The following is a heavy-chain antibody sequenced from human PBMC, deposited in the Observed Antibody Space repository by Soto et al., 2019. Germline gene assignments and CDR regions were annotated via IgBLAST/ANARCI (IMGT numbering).Heavy chain of an antibody. CDR2: IYYSGST. CDR3: ARGHYGGNSAFTKHNWFDP. V-gene: IGHV4-31*03. Sequence: PSETLSLTCTVSGGSISSGGYYWSWIRQHPGKGLEWIGYIYYSGSTYYNPSLKSRVTISVDTSKNQFSLKLGSVTAADTAVYYCARGHYGGNSAFTKHNWFDPWGQGTLVTVSS. J-gene: IGHJ5*02. CDR1: GGSISSGGYY. D-gene: IGHD4-17*01.